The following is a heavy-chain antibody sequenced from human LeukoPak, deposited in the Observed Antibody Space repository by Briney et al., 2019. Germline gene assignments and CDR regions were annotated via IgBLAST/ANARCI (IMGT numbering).Heavy chain of an antibody. CDR2: MNPNSGNT. Sequence: GASVKVSCKASGYTFNSYDINWVRQATGQGLEWMGWMNPNSGNTGYAQKFQGRVTMTKSNSITTVYMELSSLRSEDTAVYYCARALSWTTESYYYMDVWGKGTTVTVSS. CDR3: ARALSWTTESYYYMDV. D-gene: IGHD3/OR15-3a*01. J-gene: IGHJ6*03. V-gene: IGHV1-8*01. CDR1: GYTFNSYD.